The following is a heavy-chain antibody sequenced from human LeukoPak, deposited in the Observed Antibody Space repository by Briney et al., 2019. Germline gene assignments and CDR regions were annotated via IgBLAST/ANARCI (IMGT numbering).Heavy chain of an antibody. CDR2: IKQDGSVN. V-gene: IGHV3-7*04. CDR1: GFTFSNYW. CDR3: AREAVAGTSRGRYYLDY. Sequence: GGSLRLSCAASGFTFSNYWMSWVRQAPGKGLEWAADIKQDGSVNYYVDSVTGRFTISRDNAKNSLYLQINSLRAEDTALYYCAREAVAGTSRGRYYLDYWGQGTLVTVSS. J-gene: IGHJ4*02. D-gene: IGHD6-19*01.